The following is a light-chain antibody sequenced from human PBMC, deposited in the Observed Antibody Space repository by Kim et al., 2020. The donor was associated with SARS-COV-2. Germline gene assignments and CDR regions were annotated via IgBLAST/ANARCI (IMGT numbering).Light chain of an antibody. V-gene: IGLV9-49*01. CDR3: GADHGSGSNFVYV. CDR1: SGYSNYK. CDR2: VGTGGIVG. Sequence: PVLTQPPSASASLGASVTLTCTLSSGYSNYKLDWYQQRPGKGPRFVMRVGTGGIVGSKGDGIPDRFSVLGSGLNRYLTIKNIQEEDESDYHCGADHGSGSNFVYVFGTGTKVTVL. J-gene: IGLJ1*01.